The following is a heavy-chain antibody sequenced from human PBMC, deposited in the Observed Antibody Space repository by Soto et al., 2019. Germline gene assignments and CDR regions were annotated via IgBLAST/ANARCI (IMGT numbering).Heavy chain of an antibody. J-gene: IGHJ3*02. CDR2: IIPILGIP. D-gene: IGHD2-2*01. V-gene: IGHV1-69*04. CDR1: GGTFSSYT. Sequence: GAAVKVSCKASGGTFSSYTISWVRQAPGQGLEWMGRIIPILGIPNYAQKSQGTLTITADTSTSTAYMELSSMRSEDTAVYYCARDREDKVVVPAASLAIWGQGTMVTVSS. CDR3: ARDREDKVVVPAASLAI.